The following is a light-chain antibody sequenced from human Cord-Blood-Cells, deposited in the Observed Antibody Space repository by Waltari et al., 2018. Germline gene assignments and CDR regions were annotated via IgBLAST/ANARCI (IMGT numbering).Light chain of an antibody. Sequence: QSALTQPRSVSGSPGQSVTIPCTGTSSDVAGYNYVSCYQHHPGKAPKLMIYDVSKRPSGVPDRFSGSKSGNTAYLTISGHQAEDEADYYCCSYAGSYTLYVFGTGTKVTVL. CDR3: CSYAGSYTLYV. CDR1: SSDVAGYNY. CDR2: DVS. J-gene: IGLJ1*01. V-gene: IGLV2-11*01.